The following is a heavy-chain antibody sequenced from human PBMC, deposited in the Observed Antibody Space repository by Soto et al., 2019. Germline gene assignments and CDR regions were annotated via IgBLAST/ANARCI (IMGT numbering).Heavy chain of an antibody. CDR2: ISYDGSNK. D-gene: IGHD6-6*01. Sequence: ESGGGVVQPGRSLRLSCAASGFTFSSYGMHWVRQAPGKGLEWVAVISYDGSNKYYADSVKGRFTISRDNSKNTLYLQMNSLRAEDTAVYYCAKCKERYSSSYYFDYWGQGTLVTVSS. V-gene: IGHV3-30*18. CDR1: GFTFSSYG. J-gene: IGHJ4*02. CDR3: AKCKERYSSSYYFDY.